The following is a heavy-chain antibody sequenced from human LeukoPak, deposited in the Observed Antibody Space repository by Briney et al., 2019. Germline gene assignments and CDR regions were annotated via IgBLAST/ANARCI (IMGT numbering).Heavy chain of an antibody. J-gene: IGHJ4*02. CDR2: VNPNSGGT. V-gene: IGHV1-2*02. D-gene: IGHD3-22*01. Sequence: ASVKVSCKASGYTFTGYYMHWARQAPGQGLEWMGWVNPNSGGTNYAQKFQGRVTMTRDTSISTAYMELSRLRSDDTAVYYCARDPYYYDSSGPQPFDYWGQGTLVTVSS. CDR3: ARDPYYYDSSGPQPFDY. CDR1: GYTFTGYY.